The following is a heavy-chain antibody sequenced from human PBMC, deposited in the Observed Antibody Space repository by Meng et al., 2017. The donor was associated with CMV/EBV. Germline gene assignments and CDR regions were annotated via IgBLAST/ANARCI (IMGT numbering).Heavy chain of an antibody. CDR3: ARVQEGSYPN. J-gene: IGHJ4*02. Sequence: SVKVSCKASGYTFTGYYIHWVRQAPGQGLEWMGRIIPILGIANYAQKFQGRVTITADKSTSTAYMELSSLRSEDTAVYYCARVQEGSYPNWGQGTLVTVSS. CDR1: GYTFTGYY. D-gene: IGHD1-1*01. CDR2: IIPILGIA. V-gene: IGHV1-69*04.